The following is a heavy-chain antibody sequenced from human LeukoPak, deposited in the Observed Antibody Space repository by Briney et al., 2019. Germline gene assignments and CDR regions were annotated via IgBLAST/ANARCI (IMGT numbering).Heavy chain of an antibody. J-gene: IGHJ3*02. CDR2: ISAYNGNT. D-gene: IGHD3-22*01. CDR1: GYTFTSYG. Sequence: ASVKVSCKASGYTFTSYGISWVRQAPGQGLEWIGWISAYNGNTNYAQKLQGRVTMTTDTSTSTAYMELRSLRSDDTAVYYCARDTIIVVSRDDAFDIWGQGTMVTVSS. V-gene: IGHV1-18*01. CDR3: ARDTIIVVSRDDAFDI.